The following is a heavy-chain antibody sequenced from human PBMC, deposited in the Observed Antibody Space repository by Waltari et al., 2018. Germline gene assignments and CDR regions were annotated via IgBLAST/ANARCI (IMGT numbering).Heavy chain of an antibody. V-gene: IGHV1-24*01. CDR3: ATGMGGGEEWLANY. CDR2: LDPEDGET. D-gene: IGHD3-3*01. CDR1: GYTLTELS. J-gene: IGHJ4*02. Sequence: QVQLVQSGAEVKKPGASVKVSCKVSGYTLTELSMHWVRQAPGKGLEWMGGLDPEDGETSYAQKFQGRVTMTEDTSTDTAYMELSSLRSEDTAMYYCATGMGGGEEWLANYWGQGTLVTVSS.